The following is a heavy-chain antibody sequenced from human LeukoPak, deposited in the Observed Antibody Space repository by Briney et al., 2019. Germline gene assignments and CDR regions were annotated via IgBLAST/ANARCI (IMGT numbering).Heavy chain of an antibody. CDR1: GYTFTGYY. CDR3: ARVDGPGIAAAGTSFAFDI. V-gene: IGHV1-2*02. D-gene: IGHD6-13*01. Sequence: ASVKVSCKASGYTFTGYYMHWVRQAPGQGLEWMGWINPNSGGTNYAQKFQGRATMTRDTSISTAYMELSRLRSADTAVYYCARVDGPGIAAAGTSFAFDIWGQGTMVTVSS. J-gene: IGHJ3*02. CDR2: INPNSGGT.